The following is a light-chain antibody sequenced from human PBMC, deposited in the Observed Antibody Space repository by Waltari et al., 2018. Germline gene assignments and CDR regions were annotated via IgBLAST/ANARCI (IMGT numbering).Light chain of an antibody. V-gene: IGLV1-44*01. Sequence: QSVLTQPPSASGTPGQRVTISCSGSGSNIGSNAVSWYQQLPGTAPKILIYSNILRPSGVPDRFSGSKSGTSASLAISGLQSEDEADYYCAAWDDSLNRVFGGGTKLTVL. CDR3: AAWDDSLNRV. CDR1: GSNIGSNA. CDR2: SNI. J-gene: IGLJ2*01.